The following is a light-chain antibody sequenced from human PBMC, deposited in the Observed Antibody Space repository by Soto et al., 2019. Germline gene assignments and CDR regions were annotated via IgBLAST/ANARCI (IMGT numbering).Light chain of an antibody. J-gene: IGLJ2*01. CDR1: SSDVARYNY. CDR2: EVS. Sequence: QSVLTQPPSASGSPGQPVTISCTGASSDVARYNYVSWYQQHPGKAPKLIIYEVSVRPSGVPDRFSGSKSGNTASLTVSGLQAEDEADYYCSSYAGNNNLVFGGGTKVTVL. CDR3: SSYAGNNNLV. V-gene: IGLV2-8*01.